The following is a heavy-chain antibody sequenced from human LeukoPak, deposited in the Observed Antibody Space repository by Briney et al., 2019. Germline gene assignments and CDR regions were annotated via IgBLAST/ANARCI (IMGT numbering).Heavy chain of an antibody. CDR2: ISAKNGNT. CDR3: ARDRQDYYDSSGYFDN. Sequence: ASVKVSCKASGYTFTNYGISWARQAPGQGLQWMGWISAKNGNTKYAEKFQGRGTMTTDTSTNTAYMELRSLRSDDTAVYYCARDRQDYYDSSGYFDNWGQGTLVTVSS. D-gene: IGHD3-22*01. CDR1: GYTFTNYG. J-gene: IGHJ4*02. V-gene: IGHV1-18*01.